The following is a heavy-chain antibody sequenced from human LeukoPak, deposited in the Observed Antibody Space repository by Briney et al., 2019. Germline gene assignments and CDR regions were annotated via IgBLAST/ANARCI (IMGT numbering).Heavy chain of an antibody. V-gene: IGHV3-7*01. CDR1: GFSFSSYW. CDR2: IKQDGSEK. D-gene: IGHD3-22*01. CDR3: AKESESYDSSGSTFHY. J-gene: IGHJ4*02. Sequence: PGGSLRLSCAASGFSFSSYWMSWVRQAPGKGLEWVANIKQDGSEKCYVDSVKGRFTISRDNAEKSLYLQMNSLRAEDTAVYYCAKESESYDSSGSTFHYWGQGTLVTVSS.